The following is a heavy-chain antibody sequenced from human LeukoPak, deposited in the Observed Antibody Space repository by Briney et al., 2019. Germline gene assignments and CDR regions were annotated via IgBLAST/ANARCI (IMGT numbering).Heavy chain of an antibody. Sequence: SVKVSCKASGGTFSSYAISWVRQAPGQGLEWMGGIIPIFGTANYAQKFQGRVTITADKSTSTAYMELSSLRSDDTAVYYCARDLAVVPAASWFDPWGQGTLVTVSS. J-gene: IGHJ5*02. CDR2: IIPIFGTA. CDR1: GGTFSSYA. V-gene: IGHV1-69*06. CDR3: ARDLAVVPAASWFDP. D-gene: IGHD2-2*01.